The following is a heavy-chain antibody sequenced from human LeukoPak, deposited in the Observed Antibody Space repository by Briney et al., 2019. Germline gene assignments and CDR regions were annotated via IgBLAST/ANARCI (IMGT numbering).Heavy chain of an antibody. Sequence: PGGSLRLSCAASGFTFSTNSMSWVRQAPGKGLEWVSSITPRSDYISYVDSVKGRFIISRDNTENSLFLQMNNLRAEDTAVYYCTRDPQGGDYWGQGTLVTVSS. J-gene: IGHJ4*02. CDR1: GFTFSTNS. V-gene: IGHV3-21*01. CDR3: TRDPQGGDY. CDR2: ITPRSDYI. D-gene: IGHD3-16*01.